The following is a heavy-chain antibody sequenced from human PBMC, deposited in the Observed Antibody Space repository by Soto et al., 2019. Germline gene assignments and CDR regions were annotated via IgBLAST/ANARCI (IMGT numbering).Heavy chain of an antibody. D-gene: IGHD5-12*01. Sequence: GGSLRLSCAASGFTFSSYGMHWVRQAPGKGLEWVAVISYDGSNKYYADSVKGRFTISRDNSKNTLYLQMNSLRAEDTAVYYCAKGTSGYSGYFDYWGQGTLVTVSS. V-gene: IGHV3-30*18. CDR3: AKGTSGYSGYFDY. CDR1: GFTFSSYG. J-gene: IGHJ4*02. CDR2: ISYDGSNK.